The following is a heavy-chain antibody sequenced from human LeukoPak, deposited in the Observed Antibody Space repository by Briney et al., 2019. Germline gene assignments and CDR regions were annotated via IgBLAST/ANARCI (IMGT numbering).Heavy chain of an antibody. J-gene: IGHJ4*02. D-gene: IGHD6-19*01. CDR2: IYYSGST. Sequence: PSETLSLTCTVSGGSISSSSYYWGWIRQPPGKGLEWIGSIYYSGSTYYNPSLKSRVTISVDTSKNQFSLKLSSVTAADTAVYYCARQRSGIAVARGLDYWGQGTLVTVSS. CDR1: GGSISSSSYY. CDR3: ARQRSGIAVARGLDY. V-gene: IGHV4-39*01.